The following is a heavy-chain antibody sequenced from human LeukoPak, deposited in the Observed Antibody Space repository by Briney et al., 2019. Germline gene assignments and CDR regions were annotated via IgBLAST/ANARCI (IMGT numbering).Heavy chain of an antibody. CDR2: ISSSSSYI. V-gene: IGHV3-21*01. J-gene: IGHJ4*02. CDR1: GFTFSSSS. Sequence: GGSLRLACAASGFTFSSSSMNRVRQAPGKGLEWVSSISSSSSYIYFADSVKGRFTISRDNAKSSVYLQMNSLRAEDTAVYYCARALASGSSAFDYWGQGTLVTVSS. D-gene: IGHD1-26*01. CDR3: ARALASGSSAFDY.